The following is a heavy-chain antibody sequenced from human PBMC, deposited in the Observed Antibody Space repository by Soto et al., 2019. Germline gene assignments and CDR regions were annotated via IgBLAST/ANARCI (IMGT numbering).Heavy chain of an antibody. CDR2: IWYDGSNK. CDR1: GFTFSSYG. D-gene: IGHD3-22*01. Sequence: GSLRLSCAASGFTFSSYGMHWVRQAPGKGLEWVAVIWYDGSNKYYADSVKGRFTISRDNSKNTLYLQMNSLRAGDTAVYYFARDSSGYEPASFAYWAKGTLVTVSP. V-gene: IGHV3-33*01. CDR3: ARDSSGYEPASFAY. J-gene: IGHJ4*02.